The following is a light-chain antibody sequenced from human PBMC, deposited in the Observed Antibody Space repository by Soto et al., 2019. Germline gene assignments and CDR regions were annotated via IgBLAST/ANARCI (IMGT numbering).Light chain of an antibody. Sequence: SALTQPASVSGSPGESIAISSTGTSSDVGGYNYVSWYQQHPGKAPNLMIYDVSNRPSGVSNRLPAPKPANTASLTISGLQADDEADYSCSSYTSSSTRVFGTGAKVTVL. J-gene: IGLJ1*01. CDR2: DVS. CDR3: SSYTSSSTRV. V-gene: IGLV2-14*01. CDR1: SSDVGGYNY.